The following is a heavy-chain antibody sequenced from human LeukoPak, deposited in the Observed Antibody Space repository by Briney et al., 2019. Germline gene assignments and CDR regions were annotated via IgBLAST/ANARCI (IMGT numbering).Heavy chain of an antibody. Sequence: SETLSLTCTVSGASINSHYWSWVRQSPEKGLEWIGYISHTGSTNYNPFLKSRVTMSVDTSKKQFSLKLSSVTAADTAIYYCARDQISINALDIWGQGTLVTVSS. D-gene: IGHD3-10*01. CDR1: GASINSHY. V-gene: IGHV4-59*11. CDR3: ARDQISINALDI. J-gene: IGHJ3*02. CDR2: ISHTGST.